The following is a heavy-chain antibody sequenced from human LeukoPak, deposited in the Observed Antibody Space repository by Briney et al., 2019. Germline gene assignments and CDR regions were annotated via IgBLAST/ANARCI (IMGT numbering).Heavy chain of an antibody. CDR2: ISWNSGSI. J-gene: IGHJ4*02. Sequence: GGSLRLSCAASGFTFDDYAMHWVRQAPGKGLEWVSGISWNSGSIGYADSVKGRFTISRDNAKNSLYLQMNSLRAEDTALYYCARLGTGYCSTSSCHSQLDYWGQGTLVTVSS. CDR1: GFTFDDYA. D-gene: IGHD2-2*01. V-gene: IGHV3-9*01. CDR3: ARLGTGYCSTSSCHSQLDY.